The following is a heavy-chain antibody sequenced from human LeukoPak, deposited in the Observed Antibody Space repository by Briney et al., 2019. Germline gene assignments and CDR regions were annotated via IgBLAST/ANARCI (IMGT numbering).Heavy chain of an antibody. CDR3: ARSFPNYYDSSGYYFV. Sequence: NTSETLSLTCAVYGGSFSGYYWSWIRQPPGKGLEWIGEINHSGSTNYNPSLKSRVTISVDTSKNQFSLKLSSVTAADTAVYYCARSFPNYYDSSGYYFVWGQGTLVTVSS. CDR2: INHSGST. V-gene: IGHV4-34*01. J-gene: IGHJ4*02. D-gene: IGHD3-22*01. CDR1: GGSFSGYY.